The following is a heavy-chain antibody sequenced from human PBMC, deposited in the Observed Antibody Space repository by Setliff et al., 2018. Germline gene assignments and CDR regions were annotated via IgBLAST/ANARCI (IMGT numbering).Heavy chain of an antibody. CDR3: AREVVVVKSAINYYYYMDV. Sequence: SVKVSCKASGGTFSSYGISWVRQAPGQGLEWMGGTIPMFGTTSYARQFQGRVTIITDESTSTAYMQLSSLGSDDTAVFYCAREVVVVKSAINYYYYMDVWGKGTTVTVSS. CDR1: GGTFSSYG. D-gene: IGHD2-21*01. V-gene: IGHV1-69*05. CDR2: TIPMFGTT. J-gene: IGHJ6*03.